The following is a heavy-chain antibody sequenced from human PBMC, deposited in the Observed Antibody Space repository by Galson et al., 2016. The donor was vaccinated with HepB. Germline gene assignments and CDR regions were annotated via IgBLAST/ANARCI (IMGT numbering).Heavy chain of an antibody. CDR2: IIPNNGAT. J-gene: IGHJ4*02. CDR3: AKDEGGHLAGAE. V-gene: IGHV1-2*02. Sequence: SVKVSCKASGYTFVDYYMHWVRQAPGQGLEWMGWIIPNNGATNYAQKFQGRVTMTRDPSISTAYMERSRLRSDDTAVYYCAKDEGGHLAGAEWGQGTLVTVSS. CDR1: GYTFVDYY. D-gene: IGHD1-26*01.